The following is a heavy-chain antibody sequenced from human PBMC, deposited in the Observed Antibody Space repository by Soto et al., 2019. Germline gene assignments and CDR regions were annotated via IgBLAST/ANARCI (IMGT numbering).Heavy chain of an antibody. CDR3: AKDGRAVTIFGEAGH. V-gene: IGHV3-23*01. Sequence: GSLSLAFAASGFTFSSYAMSGVRQAPGKGLEWVSAIRSSGGGTYYADSVKGRFTISRDNSKNTLYLQMNSLRAEDTAVYYCAKDGRAVTIFGEAGHWGQGTLVTVSS. J-gene: IGHJ1*01. D-gene: IGHD3-3*01. CDR2: IRSSGGGT. CDR1: GFTFSSYA.